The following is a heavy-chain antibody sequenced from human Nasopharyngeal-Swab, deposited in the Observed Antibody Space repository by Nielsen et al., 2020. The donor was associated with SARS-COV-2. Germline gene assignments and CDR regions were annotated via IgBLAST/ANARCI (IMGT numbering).Heavy chain of an antibody. CDR1: GYTLTELS. D-gene: IGHD2-2*02. V-gene: IGHV1-24*01. J-gene: IGHJ4*02. CDR3: ATGPAVVVPAAIDY. Sequence: ASVKVSCKVSGYTLTELSMHWVRQAPGKGLEWMGGFDPEDGETIYAQKFQGRVTMTEDTSTDTAYMELSSLRSEDTAVYYCATGPAVVVPAAIDYWGQGTLVAVSS. CDR2: FDPEDGET.